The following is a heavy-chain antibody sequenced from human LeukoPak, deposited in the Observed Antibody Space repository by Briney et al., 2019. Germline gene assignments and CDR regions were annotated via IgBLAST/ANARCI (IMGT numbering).Heavy chain of an antibody. J-gene: IGHJ3*02. Sequence: PGGSLRLSCAASGFTFSSYAMHWVRQAPGKGLEWVAVISYDGSNKYYADSVEGQFTISRDNSKNTLYLQMNSLRAEDTAVYYCARGESMIVDAFDIWGQGTMVTVSS. CDR1: GFTFSSYA. CDR2: ISYDGSNK. D-gene: IGHD3-22*01. V-gene: IGHV3-30-3*01. CDR3: ARGESMIVDAFDI.